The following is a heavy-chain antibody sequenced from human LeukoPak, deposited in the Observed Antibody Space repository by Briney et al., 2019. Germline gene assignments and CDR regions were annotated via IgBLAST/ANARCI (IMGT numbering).Heavy chain of an antibody. D-gene: IGHD3-22*01. CDR2: ISYDGSNK. J-gene: IGHJ3*02. CDR1: GSTFSSYD. CDR3: AKDYDSSGWAAFDI. V-gene: IGHV3-30*18. Sequence: PGRSLSLSCAASGSTFSSYDMHWVRQAPGKGLEWVAVISYDGSNKYFADSVKGRFTISRDNSKNTLYLQMNSLRAEDTAVYYCAKDYDSSGWAAFDIWGQGTMVTVSS.